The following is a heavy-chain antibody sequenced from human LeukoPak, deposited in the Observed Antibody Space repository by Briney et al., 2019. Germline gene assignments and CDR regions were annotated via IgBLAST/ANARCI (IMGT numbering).Heavy chain of an antibody. D-gene: IGHD2-15*01. J-gene: IGHJ4*02. Sequence: ASVKVSCKASGFTFTAYYMHWVRQAPGQGLEWMGWINPNSGGTNYAQKFQGRVTMTRDTSISTAYMELSRLRSDDTAVYYCARDRLGTPLDYWGQGTLVTVSS. CDR2: INPNSGGT. CDR1: GFTFTAYY. CDR3: ARDRLGTPLDY. V-gene: IGHV1-2*02.